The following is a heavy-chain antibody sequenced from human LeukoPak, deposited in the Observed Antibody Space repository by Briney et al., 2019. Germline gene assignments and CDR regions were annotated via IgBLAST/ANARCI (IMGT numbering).Heavy chain of an antibody. D-gene: IGHD4-17*01. J-gene: IGHJ4*02. Sequence: PSETLSLTCAVYGGSFSGYSWSWIRQPPEKGLEWIGEINHSGSTNYNPSLKSRVTISVDTSKIQFSLKLSSVTAADTAVYYCAQSQNYGDGFDYWGQGTLVTVSS. CDR1: GGSFSGYS. CDR3: AQSQNYGDGFDY. V-gene: IGHV4-34*01. CDR2: INHSGST.